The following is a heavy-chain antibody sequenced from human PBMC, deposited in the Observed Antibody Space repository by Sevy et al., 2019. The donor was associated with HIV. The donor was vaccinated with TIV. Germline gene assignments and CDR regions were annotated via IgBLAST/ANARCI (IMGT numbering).Heavy chain of an antibody. V-gene: IGHV3-23*01. J-gene: IGHJ4*02. CDR2: LSGSGASI. CDR1: GFTFSNYA. CDR3: ARVSRSSTARWFFDY. D-gene: IGHD2-2*01. Sequence: GGSLRLSCAVSGFTFSNYAMTWVRQAPGKGLEWVSGLSGSGASIYYPDTMKGRFTISRDNSKNAWYLQMDSLRADDTAVYYCARVSRSSTARWFFDYWGQGTLVTVSS.